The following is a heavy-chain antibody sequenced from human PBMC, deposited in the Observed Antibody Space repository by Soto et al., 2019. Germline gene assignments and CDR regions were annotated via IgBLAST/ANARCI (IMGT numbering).Heavy chain of an antibody. J-gene: IGHJ6*03. Sequence: LRLSCAASGFTFDDYAMHWVRQAPGKGLEWVSGISWNSGSIGYADSVKGRFTISRDNAKNSLYLQMNSLRAEDTALYYCAKDGYGSGSYHYYYYYMDVWGKGTTVTVSS. CDR1: GFTFDDYA. D-gene: IGHD3-10*01. V-gene: IGHV3-9*01. CDR2: ISWNSGSI. CDR3: AKDGYGSGSYHYYYYYMDV.